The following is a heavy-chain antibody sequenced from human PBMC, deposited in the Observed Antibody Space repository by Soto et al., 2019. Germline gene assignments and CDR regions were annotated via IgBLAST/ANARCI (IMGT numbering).Heavy chain of an antibody. J-gene: IGHJ1*01. V-gene: IGHV3-23*01. CDR2: ISGSAAST. CDR1: GFTFSGYA. CDR3: AKDVQYDILTGIEYFHH. D-gene: IGHD3-9*01. Sequence: EVQLLGSGGGLVQPGGSLRLSCAASGFTFSGYAMSWVRQAPGKGLEWVSGISGSAASTNYADSVKGRFTISRDNSKSTLYLQMNSLRAEDTAVYYCAKDVQYDILTGIEYFHHWAQGTLVTVSS.